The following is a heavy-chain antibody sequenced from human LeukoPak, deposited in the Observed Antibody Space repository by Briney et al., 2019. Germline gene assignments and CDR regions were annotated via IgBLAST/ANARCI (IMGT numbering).Heavy chain of an antibody. CDR3: ARDPYSSGWYKDAFDI. D-gene: IGHD6-19*01. J-gene: IGHJ3*02. V-gene: IGHV3-21*01. CDR2: ISGSSSYI. CDR1: GFIFSSYW. Sequence: GGSLRLSCAASGFIFSSYWMHWVRQAPGKGLEWVSSISGSSSYINYADSVKGRFSISRDNAQNSLFLQLNSLRAEDTAVYYCARDPYSSGWYKDAFDIWGQGTMVTVSS.